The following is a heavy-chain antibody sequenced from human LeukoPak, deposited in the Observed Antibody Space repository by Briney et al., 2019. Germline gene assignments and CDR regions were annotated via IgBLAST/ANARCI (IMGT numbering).Heavy chain of an antibody. J-gene: IGHJ4*02. V-gene: IGHV3-9*01. D-gene: IGHD3-10*01. Sequence: GRSLRLSCAVSGFTFDDYAMHWVRQAPGKGLEWVSGISWNSGSIGYADSVKGRFTISRDSAKNSLYLQMNSLRAEDTALYYCAKDIGPGYLVRGVITTDYFDYWGQGTLVTVSS. CDR1: GFTFDDYA. CDR2: ISWNSGSI. CDR3: AKDIGPGYLVRGVITTDYFDY.